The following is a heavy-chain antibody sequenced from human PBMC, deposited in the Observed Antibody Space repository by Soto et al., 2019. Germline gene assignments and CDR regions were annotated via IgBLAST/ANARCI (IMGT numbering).Heavy chain of an antibody. J-gene: IGHJ4*02. CDR3: ASRDPGTSVDY. CDR2: IYRTGST. CDR1: GGSFTSNNW. V-gene: IGHV4-4*02. D-gene: IGHD1-7*01. Sequence: QVQLQESGPGLVKPSGTLSLTCAVSGGSFTSNNWWTWVRQPPGQGLEWIGEIYRTGSTNYNPSPKSRVTISLDKSENQFSLKVTSLTAADTAVYYSASRDPGTSVDYWGQGTLVTVSS.